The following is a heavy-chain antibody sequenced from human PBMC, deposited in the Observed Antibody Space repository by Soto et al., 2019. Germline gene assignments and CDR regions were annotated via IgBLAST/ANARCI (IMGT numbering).Heavy chain of an antibody. CDR1: GGTFSNCA. CDR3: AREPYTAMVTYHGMDV. CDR2: ISPISGTA. J-gene: IGHJ6*02. Sequence: QVQLVQSGAEVKKPGSSVKVSCKASGGTFSNCAISWVRQAPGQGLEWMGGISPISGTANYAQKFQDRVTITADESTTTAYMELSSLRSEDTAVYYCAREPYTAMVTYHGMDVWGQGTTVTVSS. V-gene: IGHV1-69*12. D-gene: IGHD5-18*01.